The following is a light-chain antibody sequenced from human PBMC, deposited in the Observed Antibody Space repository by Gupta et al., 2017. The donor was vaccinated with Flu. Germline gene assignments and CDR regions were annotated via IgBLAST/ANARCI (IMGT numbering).Light chain of an antibody. J-gene: IGLJ3*02. CDR1: SGHSTYV. V-gene: IGLV4-69*01. CDR2: LNGDGSH. CDR3: QTGDTGGV. Sequence: QLVLTHSPSASASLGASVKLTCTLSSGHSTYVIAWHQQQPEKGPRYLMKLNGDGSHTRGDGIPDRFSGSSSGAARYLTLASLQSEDEDDYYGQTGDTGGVFGGGTKLTVL.